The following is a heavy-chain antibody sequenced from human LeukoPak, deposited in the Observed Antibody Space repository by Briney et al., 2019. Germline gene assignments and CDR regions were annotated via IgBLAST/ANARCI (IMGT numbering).Heavy chain of an antibody. D-gene: IGHD6-19*01. CDR1: GGSISDSY. Sequence: SETLSLTCSVSGGSISDSYWGWIRQPAGSGLEWIGRINRNGITKYNPSRGSRVTMSVDPSKNQLSLTLRSVTAADTALYYCGKESMSVAGTVEVWGQGILVTVS. J-gene: IGHJ4*02. CDR2: INRNGIT. V-gene: IGHV4-4*07. CDR3: GKESMSVAGTVEV.